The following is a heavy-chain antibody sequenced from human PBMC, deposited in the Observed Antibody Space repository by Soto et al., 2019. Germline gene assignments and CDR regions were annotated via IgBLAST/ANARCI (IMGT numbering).Heavy chain of an antibody. CDR2: IYHSGNT. J-gene: IGHJ3*02. V-gene: IGHV4-4*02. CDR1: GDSINNNSW. Sequence: SETLSLTCVVSGDSINNNSWWSWVRQSPGKGLEWIGEIYHSGNTNYNPSLKSRVTISVDKSKNQFSLKLSSVTAADTAVYYCARRRSNDAFDIWGQGTMVTVSS. CDR3: ARRRSNDAFDI.